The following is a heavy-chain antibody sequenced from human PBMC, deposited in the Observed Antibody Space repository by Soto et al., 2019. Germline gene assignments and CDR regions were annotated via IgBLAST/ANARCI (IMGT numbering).Heavy chain of an antibody. CDR3: AKDTADILTGYYNG. Sequence: PGGSLRLSCAASGFTFSSYAMSWVRQAPGKGLEWVSAISGSGGSTYYADSVKGRFTISRDNSKNTLYLQMNSLRAEDTAVYYCAKDTADILTGYYNGWGQGTLVTVSS. J-gene: IGHJ4*02. CDR1: GFTFSSYA. V-gene: IGHV3-23*01. D-gene: IGHD3-9*01. CDR2: ISGSGGST.